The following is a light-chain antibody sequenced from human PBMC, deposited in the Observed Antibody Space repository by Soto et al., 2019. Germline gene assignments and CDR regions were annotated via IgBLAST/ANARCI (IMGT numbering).Light chain of an antibody. CDR2: RSD. V-gene: IGLV1-47*01. Sequence: QSVLTQPLSTSGTPGQRVTISCSGSSSNIGSNHVYWYQQFPGMAPKLLMYRSDQRPTGVPDRFSGSKSGTSASLAISGLRSDDEADYYCSARDDSLSGVVFGGGTKVTVL. J-gene: IGLJ2*01. CDR1: SSNIGSNH. CDR3: SARDDSLSGVV.